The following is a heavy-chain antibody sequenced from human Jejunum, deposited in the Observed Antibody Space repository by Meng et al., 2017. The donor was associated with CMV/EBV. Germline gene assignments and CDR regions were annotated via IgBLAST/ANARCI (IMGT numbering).Heavy chain of an antibody. J-gene: IGHJ4*02. CDR1: W. D-gene: IGHD3-3*01. Sequence: WMTWVRQAPGKGLEWVGLIISKTDGGRTDYPVHVKGRFSISRDDSDNTLYLQMDSLQTEDTAVCYCAATLAGTGGFWSGFPYYFDSWGQGALVTVSS. V-gene: IGHV3-15*01. CDR3: AATLAGTGGFWSGFPYYFDS. CDR2: IISKTDGGRT.